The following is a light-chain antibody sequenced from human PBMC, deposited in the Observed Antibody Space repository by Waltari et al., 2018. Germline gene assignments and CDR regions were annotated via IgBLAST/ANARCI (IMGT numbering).Light chain of an antibody. CDR3: SSYAGSNNLV. J-gene: IGLJ2*01. V-gene: IGLV2-8*01. CDR1: SSDVGGYNY. CDR2: EFS. Sequence: QSALTQPPSASGSPGQSVTISCTGTSSDVGGYNYVPWYNQHPGKAPKRVIYEFSKRPAGFPDRFSGSKSGHTASLTVSGLQAEDEADYYCSSYAGSNNLVFGGGTKLTVL.